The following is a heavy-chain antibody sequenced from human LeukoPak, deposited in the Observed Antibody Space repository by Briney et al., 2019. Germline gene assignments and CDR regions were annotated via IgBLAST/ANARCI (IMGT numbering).Heavy chain of an antibody. CDR1: GFTSTNYA. CDR3: AKDSYYYDSSGYFDY. V-gene: IGHV3-23*01. CDR2: VSGGGGT. D-gene: IGHD3-22*01. J-gene: IGHJ4*02. Sequence: GGSLRLSCSASGFTSTNYAMNWGRQAPGKGLEWVSGVSGGGGTYYADSVKGRFTISRDNSKNTLYLQMNSLRAEDTALYYCAKDSYYYDSSGYFDYWGQGTLVTVSS.